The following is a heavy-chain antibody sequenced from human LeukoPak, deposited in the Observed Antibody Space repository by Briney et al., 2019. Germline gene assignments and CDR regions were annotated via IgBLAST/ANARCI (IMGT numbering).Heavy chain of an antibody. Sequence: TGGSLRLSCAASGFTFSSYSMNWVRQAPGKGLEWVSSISSSSSYIYYADSVKGRFTISRDNAKNSLYLQMNSLRAEDTAVYYCARDLSQLERRGDADYWGQGTLVTVSS. J-gene: IGHJ4*02. CDR3: ARDLSQLERRGDADY. D-gene: IGHD1-1*01. CDR2: ISSSSSYI. CDR1: GFTFSSYS. V-gene: IGHV3-21*01.